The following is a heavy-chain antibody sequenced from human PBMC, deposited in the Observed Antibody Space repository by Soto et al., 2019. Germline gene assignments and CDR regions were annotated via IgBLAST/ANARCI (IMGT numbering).Heavy chain of an antibody. V-gene: IGHV3-7*03. D-gene: IGHD3-10*01. CDR2: IKQDGSEK. J-gene: IGHJ4*02. CDR1: GFTFSSYW. CDR3: ARVSGSGSYYHTLDY. Sequence: SLRLSCAASGFTFSSYWMSWVRQAPGKGLEWVANIKQDGSEKYYVDSVKGRFTISRDNAKNSLYLQMNSLRAEDTAVYYCARVSGSGSYYHTLDYWGQGTQVTVSS.